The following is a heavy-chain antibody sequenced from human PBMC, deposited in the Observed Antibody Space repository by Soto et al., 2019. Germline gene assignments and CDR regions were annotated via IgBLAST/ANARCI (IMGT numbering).Heavy chain of an antibody. Sequence: QVQLVQSGAEVKKPGASVKVSCKASGYTFTSYGISWVRQAPGQGLEWMGWISAYNGNTNYAQKLQGRVTMTTDTSTSTAYMELRSLRSDDTDVYYCARSIVVVVAASYYYYYMDVWGKGTTVTVSS. CDR2: ISAYNGNT. CDR1: GYTFTSYG. CDR3: ARSIVVVVAASYYYYYMDV. D-gene: IGHD2-15*01. V-gene: IGHV1-18*01. J-gene: IGHJ6*03.